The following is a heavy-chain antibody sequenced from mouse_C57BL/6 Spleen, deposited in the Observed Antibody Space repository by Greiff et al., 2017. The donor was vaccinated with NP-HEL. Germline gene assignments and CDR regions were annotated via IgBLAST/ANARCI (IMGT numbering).Heavy chain of an antibody. Sequence: QVQLQQPGAELVRPGSSVKLSCKASGYTFTSYWMDWVKQRPGQGLEWIGNIYPSDSETHYNQKFKDKATLTVDKSSSKAYMQLSSLTSEDSAVYYCARPGYWYFDVWGTGTTVTVSS. CDR3: ARPGYWYFDV. J-gene: IGHJ1*03. V-gene: IGHV1-61*01. CDR2: IYPSDSET. CDR1: GYTFTSYW.